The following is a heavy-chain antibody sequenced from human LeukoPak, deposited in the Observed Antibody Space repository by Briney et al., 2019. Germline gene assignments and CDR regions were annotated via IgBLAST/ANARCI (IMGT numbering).Heavy chain of an antibody. D-gene: IGHD6-13*01. V-gene: IGHV3-66*01. CDR3: ARGLLAAGTFDS. CDR1: RFTVSSIY. Sequence: PGGSLRLSCTASRFTVSSIYMSWVRQAPGKGLEWVSVIYNDGSPYYADSVRDRFTISRDNSKNTVDLQLNRLRAEDTAVYFCARGLLAAGTFDSWGQGTLVTVSS. J-gene: IGHJ4*02. CDR2: IYNDGSP.